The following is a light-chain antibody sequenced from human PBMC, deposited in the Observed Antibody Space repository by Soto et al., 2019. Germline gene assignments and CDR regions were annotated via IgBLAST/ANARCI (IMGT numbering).Light chain of an antibody. J-gene: IGKJ1*01. V-gene: IGKV1-5*03. CDR1: QNINNW. CDR3: QQYNSYST. Sequence: DIQMTQSPSTQSASVGDRVTITSRASQNINNWLAWYQQKPGKAPKLLIYKASSLESGVPSRFSGSGSGTEFTLTISSLQPDDFATYYCQQYNSYSTFGQGTKVEIK. CDR2: KAS.